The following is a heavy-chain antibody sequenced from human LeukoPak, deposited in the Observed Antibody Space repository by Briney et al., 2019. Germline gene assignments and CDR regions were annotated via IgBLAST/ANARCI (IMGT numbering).Heavy chain of an antibody. V-gene: IGHV3-11*04. CDR3: VGTYYYGSGSYRNWFDP. J-gene: IGHJ5*02. CDR1: GFTFSDYY. Sequence: GGSLRLSCAASGFTFSDYYMSWIRQAPGKGLEWVSYISSSGSTIYYADSVKGRFTISRDNAKNSLYLQMNSLRAEDTAVYYCVGTYYYGSGSYRNWFDPWGQGTLVTVSS. D-gene: IGHD3-10*01. CDR2: ISSSGSTI.